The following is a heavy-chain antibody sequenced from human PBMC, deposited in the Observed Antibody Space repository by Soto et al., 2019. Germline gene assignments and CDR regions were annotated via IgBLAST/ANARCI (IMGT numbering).Heavy chain of an antibody. D-gene: IGHD3-22*01. V-gene: IGHV4-61*01. Sequence: KPSETLSLTCTVSGFSVATGTYYWSCIRQPPGKRLEWIGKIYYSGTTLYTPSLKNRVTISIDPSRNQFSLKLSSVTAADTAVYFCARIFYYDDTAYYHYFDSWGQGAQVTSPQ. CDR1: GFSVATGTYY. CDR2: IYYSGTT. J-gene: IGHJ4*02. CDR3: ARIFYYDDTAYYHYFDS.